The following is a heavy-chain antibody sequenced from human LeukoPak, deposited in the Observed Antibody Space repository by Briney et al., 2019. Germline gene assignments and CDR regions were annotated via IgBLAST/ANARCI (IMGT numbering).Heavy chain of an antibody. CDR1: GGTFSSYA. CDR2: IIPIFGTA. J-gene: IGHJ4*02. D-gene: IGHD6-6*01. V-gene: IGHV1-69*06. Sequence: SVKVSCKASGGTFSSYAISWVRQAPGQGLEWMGGIIPIFGTANYAQKFQGRVTITADKSTSTAYMELSSLRSEDTAVYYCARDPIAARSPYYFDYWGQGTLVTVSS. CDR3: ARDPIAARSPYYFDY.